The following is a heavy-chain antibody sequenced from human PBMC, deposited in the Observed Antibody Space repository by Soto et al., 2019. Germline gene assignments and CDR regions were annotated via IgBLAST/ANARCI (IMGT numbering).Heavy chain of an antibody. CDR3: ARACLKIFCPPDY. CDR1: GFTFSSYW. D-gene: IGHD3-9*01. J-gene: IGHJ4*02. Sequence: EVQLVESGGGLVQPGGSLRLSCAASGFTFSSYWMHWVRQVPGKGLVWVSRISIDGSSTGYADSVKGRFTISRDNAKNTLYLQMNSLRAEDTAVYYCARACLKIFCPPDYWGQGTLVTVSS. V-gene: IGHV3-74*01. CDR2: ISIDGSST.